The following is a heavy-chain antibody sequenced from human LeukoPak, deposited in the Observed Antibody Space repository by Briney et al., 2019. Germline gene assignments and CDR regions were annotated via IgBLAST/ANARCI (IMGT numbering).Heavy chain of an antibody. CDR2: IYYSGST. D-gene: IGHD2-2*01. J-gene: IGHJ6*03. CDR3: ARGRKYCSSTSCYYYYYMDV. Sequence: SETLSLTCTVSGGSISGSSYYWGWIRQPPGKGLEWIGSIYYSGSTYYNPSLKSRVTISVDTSKNQFSLKLSSVTAADTAVYYCARGRKYCSSTSCYYYYYMDVWGKGTTVTVSS. V-gene: IGHV4-39*07. CDR1: GGSISGSSYY.